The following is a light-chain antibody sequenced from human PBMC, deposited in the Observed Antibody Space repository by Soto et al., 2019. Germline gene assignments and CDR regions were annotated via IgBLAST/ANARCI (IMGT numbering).Light chain of an antibody. CDR1: SSDVGGYNY. CDR2: EVT. J-gene: IGLJ1*01. V-gene: IGLV2-8*01. CDR3: SSFTGASTI. Sequence: QSVLAQPLSASGSPGQSVTISCTGTSSDVGGYNYVSWYQQHPGKAPKLVIYEVTKRPSGVPDRFSGSKSGNTASLTVSGLQAEDEADYYCSSFTGASTIFGTGTKAPS.